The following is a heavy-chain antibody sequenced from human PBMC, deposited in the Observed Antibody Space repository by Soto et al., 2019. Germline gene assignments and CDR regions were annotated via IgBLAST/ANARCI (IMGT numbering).Heavy chain of an antibody. CDR2: INPSGGST. CDR1: GYTFTSYY. D-gene: IGHD6-13*01. Sequence: QVQLVQSGAEVKKPGASVKVSCKASGYTFTSYYMHWVRQAPGQGLEWMGIINPSGGSTSYAQKFQGRVTMTRDTSTSTVYMELSSLRSEDTAVYYCVCHSSSWSDYDAFDIWGQGTMVTVSS. V-gene: IGHV1-46*01. J-gene: IGHJ3*02. CDR3: VCHSSSWSDYDAFDI.